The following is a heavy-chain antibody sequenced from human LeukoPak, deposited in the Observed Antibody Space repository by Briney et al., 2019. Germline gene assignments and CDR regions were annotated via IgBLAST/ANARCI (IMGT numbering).Heavy chain of an antibody. CDR2: IYYSGST. CDR1: GGSISSSSYY. Sequence: SETLSLTCTVSGGSISSSSYYWGWIRQPPGKGPEWIGSIYYSGSTYYNPSLKSRVTISVDTSKNQFSLKLSSVTAADTAVYYCARDRFPTYYYDSSGSVRWGQGTLVTVSS. D-gene: IGHD3-22*01. CDR3: ARDRFPTYYYDSSGSVR. J-gene: IGHJ4*02. V-gene: IGHV4-39*07.